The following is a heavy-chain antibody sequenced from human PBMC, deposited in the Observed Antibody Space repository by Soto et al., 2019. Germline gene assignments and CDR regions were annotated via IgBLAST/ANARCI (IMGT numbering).Heavy chain of an antibody. D-gene: IGHD7-27*01. J-gene: IGHJ4*02. Sequence: EVQLLGSGGGLVQPGGSLRLSCAVSGLTVNSYVMSWVRQAPGKGLEWVSSISGGAGSTFYADSVKGRFTISRDNSKNTLHLQMNSLRAEDTAVYYWSKGWGDYWGQGTLVTVSS. V-gene: IGHV3-23*01. CDR3: SKGWGDY. CDR2: ISGGAGST. CDR1: GLTVNSYV.